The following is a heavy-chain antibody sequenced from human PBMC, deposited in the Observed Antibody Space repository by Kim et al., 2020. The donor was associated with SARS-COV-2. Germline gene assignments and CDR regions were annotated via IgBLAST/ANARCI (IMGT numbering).Heavy chain of an antibody. D-gene: IGHD3-22*01. J-gene: IGHJ4*02. CDR2: IYSGGST. CDR3: ARVPSANYYDSSGYYGVVY. V-gene: IGHV3-66*02. Sequence: GGSLRLSCAASGFTVSSNYMSWVRQAPGKGLEWVSVIYSGGSTYYADSVKGRFTISRDNSKNTLYLQMNSLRAEDTAVYYCARVPSANYYDSSGYYGVVYLGQGTLVTVSS. CDR1: GFTVSSNY.